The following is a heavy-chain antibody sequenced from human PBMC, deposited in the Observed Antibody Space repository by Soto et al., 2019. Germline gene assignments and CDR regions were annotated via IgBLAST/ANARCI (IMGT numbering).Heavy chain of an antibody. J-gene: IGHJ3*02. V-gene: IGHV3-30-3*01. CDR1: GFTFSGYA. D-gene: IGHD3-22*01. CDR2: MSYDGTNK. Sequence: QVQLVESGGGVVQPGRSLRLSCAASGFTFSGYAMHWVRQAPGKGLEWVALMSYDGTNKYYADSVRGRFTISRDNSTNTRYLQMNSLRAEDTAVYYCARDLYYYDGSGNAFDIWGQGTMVTVSS. CDR3: ARDLYYYDGSGNAFDI.